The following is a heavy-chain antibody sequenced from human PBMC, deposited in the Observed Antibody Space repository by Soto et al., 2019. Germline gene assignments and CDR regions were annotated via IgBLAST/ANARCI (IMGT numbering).Heavy chain of an antibody. CDR3: ARVPDY. CDR2: IYHRGST. V-gene: IGHV4-30-2*01. Sequence: QLPLQESGSGLVKPSQTLSLTCAVSGGYISYGDYSRHWTRQPPGKGLAWVGYIYHRGSTSYNPSLKRGVTISVDRYKTQFSLKLCSVTTADMAVFCCARVPDYWGQGTLVTVSS. J-gene: IGHJ4*02. CDR1: GGYISYGDYS.